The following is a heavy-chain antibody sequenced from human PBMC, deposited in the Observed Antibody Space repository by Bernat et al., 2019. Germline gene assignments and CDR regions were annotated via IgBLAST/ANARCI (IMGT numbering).Heavy chain of an antibody. CDR2: MSSDGRNN. V-gene: IGHV3-30*04. Sequence: QVRLVESGGGVVQPGRSLRLSCAASGFTFSSSAIHWVRQAPGMRLEWVAVMSSDGRNNYYADSVKGRFTISRDNSKNTLYLQMNSLRAEDTAVYYCARDSRHDENYWNGNFDFWGQGTLVTVSS. J-gene: IGHJ4*02. CDR3: ARDSRHDENYWNGNFDF. D-gene: IGHD1-1*01. CDR1: GFTFSSSA.